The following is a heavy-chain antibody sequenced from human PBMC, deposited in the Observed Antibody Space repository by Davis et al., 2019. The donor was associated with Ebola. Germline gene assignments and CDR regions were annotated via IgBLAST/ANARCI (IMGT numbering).Heavy chain of an antibody. V-gene: IGHV4-30-4*02. CDR3: ARGNYGDYIVLYYYNMDV. D-gene: IGHD4-17*01. CDR1: GGSISSGDYY. J-gene: IGHJ6*02. Sequence: MPSETLSLTCTVSGGSISSGDYYWSWIRQPPGKGLEWIGYIYYSGSTYYNPSLKSRVTISVDTSKNQFSLKLSSVTAADTTVYYCARGNYGDYIVLYYYNMDVWGQGTKVTVSS. CDR2: IYYSGST.